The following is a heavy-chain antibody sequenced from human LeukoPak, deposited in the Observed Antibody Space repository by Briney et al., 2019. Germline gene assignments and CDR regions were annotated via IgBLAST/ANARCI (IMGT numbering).Heavy chain of an antibody. CDR2: IYTSGST. CDR1: GGSIGSYY. D-gene: IGHD1-20*01. Sequence: SETLSLTCTVSGGSIGSYYWSWLRQPAGKGLEWIGRIYTSGSTNYNPSLKSRVTMSVATSKNQFSLKLRSVTAADTAVYYCARGYNWVSPTRNFYYMDVWGKGTTVTVPS. V-gene: IGHV4-4*07. J-gene: IGHJ6*03. CDR3: ARGYNWVSPTRNFYYMDV.